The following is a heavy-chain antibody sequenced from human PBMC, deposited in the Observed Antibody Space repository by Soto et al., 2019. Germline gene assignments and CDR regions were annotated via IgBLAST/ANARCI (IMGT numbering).Heavy chain of an antibody. Sequence: SETLSLACTVSGGSISSYYWSWIRQPPGKGLEWIGYIYYSGSTNYNPSLKSRVTISVDTSKNQFSLKLSSVTAADTAVYYCARDFVSDCSSTGCIWGQGTMVTVSS. V-gene: IGHV4-59*12. D-gene: IGHD2-2*01. CDR1: GGSISSYY. CDR2: IYYSGST. J-gene: IGHJ3*02. CDR3: ARDFVSDCSSTGCI.